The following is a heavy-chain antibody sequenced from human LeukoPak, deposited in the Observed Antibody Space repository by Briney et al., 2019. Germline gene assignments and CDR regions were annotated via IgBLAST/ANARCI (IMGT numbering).Heavy chain of an antibody. Sequence: PGGSLRLSCAASGFTFTSYAMSWVRQAPGKGLVWVSRINSDGSSTTSADSVKGRFTISRDNAKNTLYLQMNSLRAGDTAVYYCAKGGATVIDYWGQGTLITVSS. CDR1: GFTFTSYA. J-gene: IGHJ4*02. V-gene: IGHV3-74*01. D-gene: IGHD4-17*01. CDR2: INSDGSST. CDR3: AKGGATVIDY.